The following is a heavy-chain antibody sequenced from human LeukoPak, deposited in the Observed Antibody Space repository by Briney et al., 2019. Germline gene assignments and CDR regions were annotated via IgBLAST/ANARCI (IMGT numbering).Heavy chain of an antibody. CDR1: GFTFGDYA. CDR3: NAAPFNYYDSSGYHDY. D-gene: IGHD3-22*01. J-gene: IGHJ4*02. V-gene: IGHV3-49*04. CDR2: IRSKAYGGTT. Sequence: GGSLRLSCTASGFTFGDYAMSWVRQAPGKGLEWVGFIRSKAYGGTTEYAASVKGRFTISRDDSKSIAYLQMNSLKTEDTAVYYCNAAPFNYYDSSGYHDYWGQGTLVTVSS.